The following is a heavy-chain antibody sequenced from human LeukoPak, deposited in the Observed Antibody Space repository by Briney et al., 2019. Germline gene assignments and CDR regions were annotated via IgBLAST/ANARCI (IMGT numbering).Heavy chain of an antibody. V-gene: IGHV4-39*01. D-gene: IGHD5-18*01. J-gene: IGHJ4*02. CDR2: IYYSGST. CDR1: GGSISSSSYY. CDR3: ARRTAMGRRTDKSVDY. Sequence: SETLSLTCTVSGGSISSSSYYWGWIRQPPGKGLEWIGSIYYSGSTYYNPSLKSRVTISVDTSKNQFSLKLSSVTAADTAVYYCARRTAMGRRTDKSVDYWGQGTLVTVSS.